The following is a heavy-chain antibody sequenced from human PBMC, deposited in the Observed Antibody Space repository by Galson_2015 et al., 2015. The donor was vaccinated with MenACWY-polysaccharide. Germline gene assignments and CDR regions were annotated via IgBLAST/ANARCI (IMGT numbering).Heavy chain of an antibody. J-gene: IGHJ5*02. CDR1: GFTFSSFA. CDR2: ISGSGGST. D-gene: IGHD5-18*01. V-gene: IGHV3-23*01. CDR3: AKTYSYASGWFGP. Sequence: SLRLSCAASGFTFSSFAMSWVRQAPGKGLEWVSAISGSGGSTSNADSVQGRFTISRDNSKNTLILQMNTLRAEDTAVYYCAKTYSYASGWFGPWGQGTLVTVSS.